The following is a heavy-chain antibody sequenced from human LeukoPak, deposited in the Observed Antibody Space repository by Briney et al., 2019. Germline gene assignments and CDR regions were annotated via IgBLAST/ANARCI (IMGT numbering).Heavy chain of an antibody. Sequence: PSETLSLTSTVSGDSTTTDYSTWIWQPPGKGLEWIGYVYNSGSTDYNPSLKSRVTISVNTSKDEFSLRLNSVTAADTAVYYCARSGAAWGGYRPHASDIWGQGTMVTVSP. CDR2: VYNSGST. J-gene: IGHJ3*02. V-gene: IGHV4-59*01. D-gene: IGHD3-3*01. CDR1: GDSTTTDY. CDR3: ARSGAAWGGYRPHASDI.